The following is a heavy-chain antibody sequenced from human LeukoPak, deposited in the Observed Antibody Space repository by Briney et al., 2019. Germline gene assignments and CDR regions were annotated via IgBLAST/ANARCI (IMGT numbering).Heavy chain of an antibody. CDR2: ISSNGDSI. D-gene: IGHD3-3*01. CDR1: GFTFSRYT. J-gene: IGHJ4*02. V-gene: IGHV3-64D*06. Sequence: WGSLTLTRAASGFTFSRYTIQWARQAPGRGLESVSGISSNGDSIYYTDSVKGRFAISRDNSKNTLYLQMTSLRADDAAVYYCVKGSNSCYDHKYEYWGPGTLVTVSS. CDR3: VKGSNSCYDHKYEY.